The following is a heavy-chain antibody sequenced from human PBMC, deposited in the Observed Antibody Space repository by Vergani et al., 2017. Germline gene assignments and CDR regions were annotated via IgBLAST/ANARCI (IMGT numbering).Heavy chain of an antibody. Sequence: QVQLVQSGAEVKKPGASVKVSCKASGYTFTSYAMHWVRQAPGQRLEWMGWINAGNGNTKYSQKFQGRVTITRDTSASTAYMELSSVRSEGTAVYYCARDFTPRQWLVRFGGSDYWGQGALVTVCS. CDR1: GYTFTSYA. V-gene: IGHV1-3*01. CDR3: ARDFTPRQWLVRFGGSDY. D-gene: IGHD6-19*01. CDR2: INAGNGNT. J-gene: IGHJ4*02.